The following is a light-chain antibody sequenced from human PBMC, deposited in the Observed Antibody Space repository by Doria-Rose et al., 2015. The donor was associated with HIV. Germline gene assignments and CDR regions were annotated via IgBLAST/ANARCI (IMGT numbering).Light chain of an antibody. CDR1: QNIGSY. J-gene: IGKJ2*01. Sequence: TCRASQNIGSYLNWYQQRPRKAPKVLIYGASNLQSGVSSRFSGSGSGTDFTLTISSLQREDCATYYCQQSFSSPETFGQGTSVEI. CDR3: QQSFSSPET. V-gene: IGKV1-39*01. CDR2: GAS.